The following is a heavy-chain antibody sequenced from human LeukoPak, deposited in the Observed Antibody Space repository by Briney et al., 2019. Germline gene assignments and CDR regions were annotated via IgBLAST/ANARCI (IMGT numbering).Heavy chain of an antibody. D-gene: IGHD2-2*01. CDR3: AREYCSSTSCYPPRRYYYYYYMDV. Sequence: SETLSLTCAVYGGSFSGYDWSWIRQPPGKGLEWIGEINHSGSTNYNPCLKSRVTILVGASKNQFSLKLSSVTAADTAVYYCAREYCSSTSCYPPRRYYYYYYMDVWGKGTTVTVSS. V-gene: IGHV4-34*01. CDR1: GGSFSGYD. CDR2: INHSGST. J-gene: IGHJ6*03.